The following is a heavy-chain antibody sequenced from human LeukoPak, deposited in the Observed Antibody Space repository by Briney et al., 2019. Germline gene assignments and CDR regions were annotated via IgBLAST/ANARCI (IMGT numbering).Heavy chain of an antibody. CDR3: AKDRVVEQQLEPTGGAFDI. V-gene: IGHV3-23*01. CDR1: GFTFSSYA. Sequence: GGSLRLSCAASGFTFSSYAMSWVRQAPGKGLEWVSAISGSGGSTYYADSVKGRFTISRDNSKNTLYLQMNSLRAEDTAVYYCAKDRVVEQQLEPTGGAFDIWGQGTMVTVSS. D-gene: IGHD6-13*01. J-gene: IGHJ3*02. CDR2: ISGSGGST.